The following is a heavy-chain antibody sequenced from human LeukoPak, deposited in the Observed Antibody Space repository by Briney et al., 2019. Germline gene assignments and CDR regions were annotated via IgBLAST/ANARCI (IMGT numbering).Heavy chain of an antibody. CDR3: ARCSGWDLYYFDY. Sequence: SGTLSLTCTVSGGSISSSSYYWGWIRQPPGKGLEWIGSIYYSGSTYYNPSLKSRVTISVDTSKNQFSLKLSSVTAADTAVYYCARCSGWDLYYFDYWGQGTLVTVSS. CDR2: IYYSGST. V-gene: IGHV4-39*01. D-gene: IGHD6-19*01. J-gene: IGHJ4*02. CDR1: GGSISSSSYY.